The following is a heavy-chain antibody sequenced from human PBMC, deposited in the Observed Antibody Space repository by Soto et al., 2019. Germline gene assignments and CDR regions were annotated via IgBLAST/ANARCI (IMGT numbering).Heavy chain of an antibody. CDR1: GGSFSGYY. Sequence: SETLSLTCAVYGGSFSGYYWSWIRQPPGEGLEWIGEINHSGSTNYNPSLKSRVTISVDTSKNQFSLKLSSVTAADTAVYYCARGRGGEQLVDYYYYGMDVWGQGTTVTVSS. V-gene: IGHV4-34*01. CDR3: ARGRGGEQLVDYYYYGMDV. D-gene: IGHD6-6*01. J-gene: IGHJ6*02. CDR2: INHSGST.